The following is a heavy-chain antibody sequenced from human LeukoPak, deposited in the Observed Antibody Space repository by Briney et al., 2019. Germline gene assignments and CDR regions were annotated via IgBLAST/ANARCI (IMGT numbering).Heavy chain of an antibody. V-gene: IGHV3-23*01. CDR2: ISGSGGST. J-gene: IGHJ4*02. D-gene: IGHD3-3*01. CDR3: AKGSGYPIQYFDY. CDR1: GFTFSSYA. Sequence: GGSLRLSCAASGFTFSSYAMSWVRQAPGKGLEWVSAISGSGGSTYCADSVKGRFTISRDNSKNTLYLQMNSLRAEDTAVYYCAKGSGYPIQYFDYWGQGTLVTVSS.